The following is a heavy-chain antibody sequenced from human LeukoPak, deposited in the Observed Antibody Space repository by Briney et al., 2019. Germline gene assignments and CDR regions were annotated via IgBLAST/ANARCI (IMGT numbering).Heavy chain of an antibody. D-gene: IGHD3-22*01. Sequence: PGRSLRLSCAASGFTFSSYGMHWVRQAPGKGLEWVAVIWYDGSNKYYADSVKGQFTISRDNSKNTLYLQMNSLRAEDTAVYYCAKEVGDSSGFDYWGQGTLVTVSS. J-gene: IGHJ4*02. CDR3: AKEVGDSSGFDY. V-gene: IGHV3-33*06. CDR2: IWYDGSNK. CDR1: GFTFSSYG.